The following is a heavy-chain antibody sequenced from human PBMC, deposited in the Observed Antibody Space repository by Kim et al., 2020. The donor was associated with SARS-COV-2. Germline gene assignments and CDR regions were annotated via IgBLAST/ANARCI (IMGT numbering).Heavy chain of an antibody. CDR3: ARDRDILTGSVDY. Sequence: NPTLRSRVTISVDTSKNQFSLKLSAVTAADTAVYYCARDRDILTGSVDYWGQGTLVTVSS. J-gene: IGHJ4*02. V-gene: IGHV4-30-2*04. D-gene: IGHD3-9*01.